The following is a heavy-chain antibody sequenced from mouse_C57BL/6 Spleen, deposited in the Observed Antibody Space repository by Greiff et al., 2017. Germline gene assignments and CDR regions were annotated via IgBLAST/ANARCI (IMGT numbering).Heavy chain of an antibody. Sequence: EVHLVESGGGLVKPGGSLKLSCAASGFTFSSYAMSWVRQTPEKRLEWVATISDGGSYTYYPDNVKGRFTISRDNAKNNLYLQMSHLKSEDTAMYYCAREITTVFFDYWGQGTTLTVSS. D-gene: IGHD1-1*01. V-gene: IGHV5-4*01. J-gene: IGHJ2*01. CDR1: GFTFSSYA. CDR3: AREITTVFFDY. CDR2: ISDGGSYT.